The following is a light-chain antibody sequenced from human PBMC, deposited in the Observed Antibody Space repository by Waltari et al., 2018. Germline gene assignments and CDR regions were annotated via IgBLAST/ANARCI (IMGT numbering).Light chain of an antibody. CDR2: RND. V-gene: IGLV1-47*01. J-gene: IGLJ3*02. Sequence: QSVLTQPPSVSGTPGQGVTISCSGSSSNIGTNYVYWYQQLPRTAPNLLIFRNDQRPAGVRDRFSASKSGTSASLAIRGLRSEDEADYYCAAWDDGLSGPVFGGGTKLTVL. CDR1: SSNIGTNY. CDR3: AAWDDGLSGPV.